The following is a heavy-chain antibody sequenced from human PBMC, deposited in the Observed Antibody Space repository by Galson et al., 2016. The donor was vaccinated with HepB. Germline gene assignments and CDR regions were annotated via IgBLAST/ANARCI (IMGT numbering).Heavy chain of an antibody. CDR1: GFRFGTYA. Sequence: SLRLSCAASGFRFGTYAMHWVRQAPGKGLEWVAGISNDGNNKYYIDSAKGRFTISRDNDKNTLFLHMNSLRAEDTAVYYCAKVTSGSLEEAPFYYYGMDVWGQGTTVTVSS. CDR2: ISNDGNNK. J-gene: IGHJ6*02. V-gene: IGHV3-30*04. D-gene: IGHD2-15*01. CDR3: AKVTSGSLEEAPFYYYGMDV.